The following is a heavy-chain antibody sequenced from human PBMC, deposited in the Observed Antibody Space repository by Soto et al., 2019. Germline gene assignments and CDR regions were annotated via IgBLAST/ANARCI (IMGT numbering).Heavy chain of an antibody. Sequence: GGSLRLSCAPSGFIFSNYAMSWVRQARGKGLEGVSAISGSGADTYYTESVKGRFTISRDNFKNTLYLQMNSLRAEDTAVYYCAKDTGRGGGSVFDYWGQGTLVTVSS. CDR2: ISGSGADT. J-gene: IGHJ4*02. CDR3: AKDTGRGGGSVFDY. D-gene: IGHD2-15*01. V-gene: IGHV3-23*01. CDR1: GFIFSNYA.